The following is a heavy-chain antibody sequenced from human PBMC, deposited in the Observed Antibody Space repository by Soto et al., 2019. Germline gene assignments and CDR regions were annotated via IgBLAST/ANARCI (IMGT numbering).Heavy chain of an antibody. D-gene: IGHD2-15*01. V-gene: IGHV1-69*13. J-gene: IGHJ6*02. CDR3: ARAAVVVGATSNYYYGMDV. Sequence: SVKVSCKASGDTFSSYAISWVRQAPGQGLEWMGGIIPIFGTANYAQKFQGRVTITADESTSTAYMELSSLRYEDTAVYYCARAAVVVGATSNYYYGMDVWGQGTTVTVSS. CDR1: GDTFSSYA. CDR2: IIPIFGTA.